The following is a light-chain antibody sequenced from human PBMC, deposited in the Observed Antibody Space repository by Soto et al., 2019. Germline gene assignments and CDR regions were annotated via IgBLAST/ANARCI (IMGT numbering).Light chain of an antibody. CDR1: QSVTSGY. CDR3: QHCGTSPTLFT. CDR2: GAT. V-gene: IGKV3-20*01. J-gene: IGKJ3*01. Sequence: ETVLTQSPGTLPLYPGDRVTLSCSASQSVTSGYLAWYQQKPGQPPRLRIYGATSRATGIPDRFSGGVSGIDFTLTISRLEPEDFAMYYCQHCGTSPTLFTFGPGIKLDI.